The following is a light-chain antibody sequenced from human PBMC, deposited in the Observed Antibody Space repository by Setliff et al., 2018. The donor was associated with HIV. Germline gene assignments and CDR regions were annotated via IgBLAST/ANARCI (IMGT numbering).Light chain of an antibody. CDR2: MND. CDR1: SSNIGSNT. Sequence: QSALTQPPSASGTPGQRVTISCSGSSSNIGSNTVNWYQQPPGTAPKLLIYMNDQRPSGVPDRFTGSKSGTSGSLAISGLQSEDEADYYCAAWHDSLNRYVFGTGTKVTVL. J-gene: IGLJ1*01. CDR3: AAWHDSLNRYV. V-gene: IGLV1-44*01.